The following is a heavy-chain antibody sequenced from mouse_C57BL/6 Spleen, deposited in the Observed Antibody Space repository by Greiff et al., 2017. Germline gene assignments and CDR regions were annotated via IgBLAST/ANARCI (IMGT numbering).Heavy chain of an antibody. V-gene: IGHV1-4*01. J-gene: IGHJ3*01. Sequence: QVQLQQSGAELARPGASVKMSCKASGYTFTSYTMHWVKQRPGQGLEWIGYINPSSGYTKDNQKFKDKATLTADKSSSTAYMQLSSLTSEDSAVYYCARQVYYGNLAWFAYWGQGTLVTVSA. D-gene: IGHD2-1*01. CDR1: GYTFTSYT. CDR3: ARQVYYGNLAWFAY. CDR2: INPSSGYT.